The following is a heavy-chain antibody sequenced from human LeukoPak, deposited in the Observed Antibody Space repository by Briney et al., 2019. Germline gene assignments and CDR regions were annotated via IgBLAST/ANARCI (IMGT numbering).Heavy chain of an antibody. J-gene: IGHJ3*02. CDR1: GGSISSYY. CDR3: ARDRSSSDFDAFDI. CDR2: IYTSGST. D-gene: IGHD6-6*01. Sequence: SETLSLTCTVSGGSISSYYWSWIRQPAGKGLEWIGRIYTSGSTNYKPSLKSRVTMSVDTSKNQFSLKLSSVTAADTAVYYCARDRSSSDFDAFDIWGQGTMVTVSS. V-gene: IGHV4-4*07.